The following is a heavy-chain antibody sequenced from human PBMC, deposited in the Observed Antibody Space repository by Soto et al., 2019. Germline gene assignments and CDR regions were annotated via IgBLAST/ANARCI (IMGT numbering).Heavy chain of an antibody. CDR3: AKSYYYDSSGYYPPTPVDY. CDR2: ISGSGGST. V-gene: IGHV3-23*01. J-gene: IGHJ4*02. CDR1: GFTFSSYA. Sequence: GGSLRLSCAASGFTFSSYAMSWVRQAPGKGLEWVSAISGSGGSTYCADSVKGRFTISRDNSKNTLYLQMNSLRAEDTAVYYCAKSYYYDSSGYYPPTPVDYWGQGTLVTVSS. D-gene: IGHD3-22*01.